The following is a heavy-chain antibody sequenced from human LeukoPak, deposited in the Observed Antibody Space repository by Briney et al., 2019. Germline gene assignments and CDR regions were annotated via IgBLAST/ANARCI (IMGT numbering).Heavy chain of an antibody. CDR2: ISSRDSTI. J-gene: IGHJ4*02. V-gene: IGHV3-48*03. CDR3: ARRYCSSSSCTLDY. CDR1: GFTFSSYA. D-gene: IGHD2-2*01. Sequence: GGSLRLSCAASGFTFSSYAMSWVRQAPGKGLEWVSYISSRDSTIYYADSVKGRFTISRDNAKNSLYLQMNSLRAEDTAVYYCARRYCSSSSCTLDYWGQGTLVTVSS.